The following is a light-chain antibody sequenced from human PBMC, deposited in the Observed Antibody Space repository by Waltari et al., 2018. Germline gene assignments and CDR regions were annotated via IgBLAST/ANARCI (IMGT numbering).Light chain of an antibody. J-gene: IGLJ2*01. CDR1: SSDVGGYNY. V-gene: IGLV2-14*01. CDR2: EVN. Sequence: QSALTQPASVSGSPGQSITISCTGTSSDVGGYNYFSCYQFYPGKAPKLMIYEVNNRPSGVSNRFSGAKSGNTASLTISGLQAEDEADYYCSSYTSSSTFVIFGGGTKLTVL. CDR3: SSYTSSSTFVI.